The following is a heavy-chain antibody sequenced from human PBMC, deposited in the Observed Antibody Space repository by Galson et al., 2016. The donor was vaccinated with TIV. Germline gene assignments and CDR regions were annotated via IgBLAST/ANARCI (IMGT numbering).Heavy chain of an antibody. CDR3: SSASHLVPTVHHY. Sequence: SVKGSCKASGGTFNSYDISWLRQVPGQGFEWMGRINPAVGLTKYAQRFQGRITITAAYMELSSLRSEDTAVYYCSSASHLVPTVHHYWGQGTLVTVSS. CDR1: GGTFNSYD. V-gene: IGHV1-69*04. D-gene: IGHD3-3*02. J-gene: IGHJ4*02. CDR2: INPAVGLT.